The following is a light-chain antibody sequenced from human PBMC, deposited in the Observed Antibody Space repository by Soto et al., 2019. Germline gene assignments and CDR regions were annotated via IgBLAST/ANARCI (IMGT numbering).Light chain of an antibody. V-gene: IGLV2-14*01. CDR1: SSDVGGYNY. CDR3: SSYTSSSTIGV. Sequence: QSVLTQPASVSGSPGQSITISCTGTSSDVGGYNYVSWYQQHPGKAPKLMIYEVSNRPSGVSNRFSGSKSGNTASLTISGLQAEEEADYYCSSYTSSSTIGVFGTGIKVNV. J-gene: IGLJ1*01. CDR2: EVS.